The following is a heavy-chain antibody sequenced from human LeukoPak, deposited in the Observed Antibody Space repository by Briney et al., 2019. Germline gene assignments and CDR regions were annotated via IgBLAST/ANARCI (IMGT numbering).Heavy chain of an antibody. CDR3: ARGGGANNWDYYFDY. D-gene: IGHD1-1*01. CDR2: ISSSSSEV. Sequence: SGGSLRLSCAASGFTFSAYSMNWIRQAPGKGLEWVSSISSSSSEVYYADSVRGRFTISRDAAENSLYLQVNNLRAEDTAVYCCARGGGANNWDYYFDYWGRGTLVTVSS. V-gene: IGHV3-21*06. J-gene: IGHJ4*02. CDR1: GFTFSAYS.